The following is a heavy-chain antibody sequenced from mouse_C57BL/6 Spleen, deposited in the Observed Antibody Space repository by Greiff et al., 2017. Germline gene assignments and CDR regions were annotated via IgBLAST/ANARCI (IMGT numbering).Heavy chain of an antibody. V-gene: IGHV1-15*01. J-gene: IGHJ3*01. CDR1: GYTFTDYE. CDR3: TTVVPFAY. D-gene: IGHD1-1*01. CDR2: IDPETGGT. Sequence: QVHVKQSGAELVRPGASVTLSCKASGYTFTDYEMHWVKQTPVHGLEWIGAIDPETGGTAYNQKFKGKAILTADKSSSTAYMELRSLTSEDSAVYYCTTVVPFAYWGQGTLVTVSA.